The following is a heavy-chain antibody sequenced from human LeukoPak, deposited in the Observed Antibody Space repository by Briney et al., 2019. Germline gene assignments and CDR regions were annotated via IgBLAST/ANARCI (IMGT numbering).Heavy chain of an antibody. CDR1: GFTVSSKY. Sequence: GGSLRLSCAASGFTVSSKYMSWVRQAPGKGLEWVANIKQDGSEKYYVDSVKGRFTISRDNAKNSLYLQMNSLRAEDTAVYYCARRGGLFDYWGQGTLVTVSS. CDR2: IKQDGSEK. CDR3: ARRGGLFDY. J-gene: IGHJ4*02. D-gene: IGHD3-10*01. V-gene: IGHV3-7*01.